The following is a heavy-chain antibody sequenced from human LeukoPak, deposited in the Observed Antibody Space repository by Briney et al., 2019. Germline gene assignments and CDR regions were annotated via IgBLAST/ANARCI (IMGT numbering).Heavy chain of an antibody. J-gene: IGHJ4*02. D-gene: IGHD2-8*01. CDR2: ITPNIGGT. CDR3: ARVWPCSDGVCPDVFDY. CDR1: GYTFTDYY. Sequence: ASVKVSCKTSGYTFTDYYIHWVRQAPGQGLEWMGWITPNIGGTNYALKFQDRVTMTRDRSISTAYMELSSLRSDDTAVYYCARVWPCSDGVCPDVFDYWGQGTLVTVSS. V-gene: IGHV1-2*02.